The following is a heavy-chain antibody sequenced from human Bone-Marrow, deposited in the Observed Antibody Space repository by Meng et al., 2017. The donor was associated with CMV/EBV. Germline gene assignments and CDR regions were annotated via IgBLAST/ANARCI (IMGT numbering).Heavy chain of an antibody. V-gene: IGHV3-30*19. D-gene: IGHD3-3*01. CDR2: ISYDGSNK. CDR1: GFTFSSYG. Sequence: GGSLRLSCAASGFTFSSYGMHWVRQAPGKGLEWVAVISYDGSNKYYADSVKGRFTISRDNSKNTLYLQMNSLRAEDTAVYYCARDWGKNDFWSGYYGVWGQGTLVTVSS. CDR3: ARDWGKNDFWSGYYGV. J-gene: IGHJ4*02.